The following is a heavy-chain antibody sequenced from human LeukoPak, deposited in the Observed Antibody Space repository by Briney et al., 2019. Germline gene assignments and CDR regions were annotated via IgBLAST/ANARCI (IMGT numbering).Heavy chain of an antibody. CDR3: AKGYCSSTSCYTLYYFDY. V-gene: IGHV3-30*18. Sequence: GRSLRLSCAASGFTFSSYGIHWVRQAPGKGLEWVAVISYDGSNEYYADSVKGRFTISRDNSKNTLYLQMNSLRAEDTAVYYCAKGYCSSTSCYTLYYFDYWGQGALVTVSS. CDR2: ISYDGSNE. J-gene: IGHJ4*02. D-gene: IGHD2-2*02. CDR1: GFTFSSYG.